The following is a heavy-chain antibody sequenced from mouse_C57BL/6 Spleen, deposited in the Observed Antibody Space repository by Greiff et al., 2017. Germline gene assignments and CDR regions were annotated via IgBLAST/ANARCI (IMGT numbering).Heavy chain of an antibody. V-gene: IGHV3-1*01. J-gene: IGHJ4*01. CDR2: ISYSGST. CDR1: GYSITSGYD. Sequence: EVQLQESGPGMVKPSQSLSLTCTVTGYSITSGYDWHWIRHFPGNKLEWMGYISYSGSTNYNPSLKSRISITHDTSKNHFFLKLNSVTTEDTATYYCARWGNYYAMDYWGQGTSVTVSS. CDR3: ARWGNYYAMDY.